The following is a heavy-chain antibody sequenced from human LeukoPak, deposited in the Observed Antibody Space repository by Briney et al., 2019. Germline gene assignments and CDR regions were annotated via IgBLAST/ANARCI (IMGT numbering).Heavy chain of an antibody. V-gene: IGHV4-39*07. J-gene: IGHJ4*02. D-gene: IGHD1-7*01. Sequence: SETLSLTCTVSGGSISSSSYYWGWIRQPPGKGLEWIGSIYYSGSTYYNPSLKSRVTISVDTSKNQFSLKLSSVTAADTAVYYCAGGTGLELPFDYWGQGTLVTVSS. CDR3: AGGTGLELPFDY. CDR2: IYYSGST. CDR1: GGSISSSSYY.